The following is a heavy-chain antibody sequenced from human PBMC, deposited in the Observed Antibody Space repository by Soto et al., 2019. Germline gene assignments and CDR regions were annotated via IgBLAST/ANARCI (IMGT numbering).Heavy chain of an antibody. D-gene: IGHD5-12*01. CDR2: IYYSGST. CDR1: GGSISSSSYY. V-gene: IGHV4-39*01. Sequence: SETLSLTCTVSGGSISSSSYYWGWIRQPPGKGLEWIGSIYYSGSTYYNPSLKSRVNISVDTSKNQFSMKLSSVTAADTVVYYCARHQWLRFYYYYYGMDVWGQGTTVTVSS. J-gene: IGHJ6*02. CDR3: ARHQWLRFYYYYYGMDV.